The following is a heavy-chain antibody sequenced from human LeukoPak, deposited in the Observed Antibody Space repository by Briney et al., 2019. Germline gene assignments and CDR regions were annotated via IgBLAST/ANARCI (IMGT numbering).Heavy chain of an antibody. CDR3: ARDAELKGYCSGGSCYSYYYYYMDV. Sequence: GGSLTLSCAASGFTFSSYSMNWVRQAPGKGLEWVSSISSSSRYIYYADSVKGRFTISRDNAKNSLYLQMNSLRAEDTAVYYCARDAELKGYCSGGSCYSYYYYYMDVWGKGTTVTVSS. V-gene: IGHV3-21*01. CDR2: ISSSSRYI. J-gene: IGHJ6*03. D-gene: IGHD2-15*01. CDR1: GFTFSSYS.